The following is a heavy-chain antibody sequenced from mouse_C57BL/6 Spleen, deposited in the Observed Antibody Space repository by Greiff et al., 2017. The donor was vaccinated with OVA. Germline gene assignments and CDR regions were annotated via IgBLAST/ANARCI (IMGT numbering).Heavy chain of an antibody. J-gene: IGHJ2*01. V-gene: IGHV3-6*01. Sequence: DVKLQESGPGLVKPSQSLSLTCSVPGYSITSGYYWNWIRQFPGNKLEWMGYISYDGSNNYNPSLKNRISITRDTSKNQFFLKLNSVTTEDTATYYCARGGITTVVADYWGQGTTLTVSS. CDR2: ISYDGSN. D-gene: IGHD1-1*01. CDR1: GYSITSGYY. CDR3: ARGGITTVVADY.